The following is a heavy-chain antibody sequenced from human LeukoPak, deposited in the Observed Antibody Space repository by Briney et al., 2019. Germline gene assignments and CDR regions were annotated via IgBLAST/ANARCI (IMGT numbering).Heavy chain of an antibody. Sequence: GGSLRLSCAASGFTFSSYAMSWVRQAPGKGLEWVSTMLGSGATTYYADSMRGRFTISRDNSKNTLYLQMNSLRAEDTAVHYCARDLSGWYPIDYWGQGTLVTVSS. CDR2: MLGSGATT. V-gene: IGHV3-23*01. CDR1: GFTFSSYA. J-gene: IGHJ4*02. D-gene: IGHD6-19*01. CDR3: ARDLSGWYPIDY.